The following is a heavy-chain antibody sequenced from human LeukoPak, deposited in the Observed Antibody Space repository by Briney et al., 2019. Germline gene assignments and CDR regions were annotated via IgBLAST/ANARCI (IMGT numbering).Heavy chain of an antibody. J-gene: IGHJ3*02. CDR1: GGSFSGYY. V-gene: IGHV4-34*01. Sequence: SETLSLTCAVYGGSFSGYYWSWIRQPPGKGLEWIGEINHSGSTNYNPSLKSRVTISVDTSKNQFSLKLSSVTAADTAVYYCARGFTLDAFDIWGQGTMVTVSS. CDR3: ARGFTLDAFDI. CDR2: INHSGST.